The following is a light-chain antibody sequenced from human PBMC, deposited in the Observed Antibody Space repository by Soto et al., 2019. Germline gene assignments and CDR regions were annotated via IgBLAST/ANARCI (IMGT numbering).Light chain of an antibody. CDR1: SSNIGAGYD. V-gene: IGLV1-40*01. CDR3: QSYDSSLSGGV. J-gene: IGLJ3*02. Sequence: QSVLTQPPSVSGAPGQRVTISCTGSSSNIGAGYDVHWYQQIPGTGPKLLIYGNSNRPSGVPDRFSGSKSGTSASLAITGLQAEDEADYYCQSYDSSLSGGVFGGGTKVTVL. CDR2: GNS.